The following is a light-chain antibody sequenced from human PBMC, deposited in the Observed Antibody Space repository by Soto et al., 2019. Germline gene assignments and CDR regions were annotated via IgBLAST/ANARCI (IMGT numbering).Light chain of an antibody. V-gene: IGLV2-8*01. CDR3: SSYAGSNNLG. CDR2: AVS. Sequence: QSALTQSPSASGSPGQSVTISCTGTSSDVGNYKYVSWYQQHPGKAPKLMIYAVSKRPSGVPDRFSGSKSGNTASLTVSGLQAEDEADYYCSSYAGSNNLGFGGGTKLTVL. CDR1: SSDVGNYKY. J-gene: IGLJ2*01.